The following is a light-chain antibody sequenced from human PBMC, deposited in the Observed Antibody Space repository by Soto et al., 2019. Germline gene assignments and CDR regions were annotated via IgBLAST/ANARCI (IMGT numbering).Light chain of an antibody. CDR2: SNN. V-gene: IGLV1-44*01. CDR1: SSNIGSKT. Sequence: QSVMTQPPSASGTPGQRVTISCSGSSSNIGSKTVNWYQQVPGTAPKLLIYSNNQRPSGVPDRFSGSKSGTSASLAISGLQSEDEADYYCAAWDDSLNGYVFGTGTKLTVL. CDR3: AAWDDSLNGYV. J-gene: IGLJ1*01.